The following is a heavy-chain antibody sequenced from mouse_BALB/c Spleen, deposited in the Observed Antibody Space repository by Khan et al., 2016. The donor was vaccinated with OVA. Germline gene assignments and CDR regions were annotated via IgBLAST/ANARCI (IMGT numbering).Heavy chain of an antibody. CDR2: ISTYYGDA. CDR3: TRGGKFAC. D-gene: IGHD1-1*02. V-gene: IGHV1S137*01. J-gene: IGHJ3*01. Sequence: QVQLQQPGAELVRPGVSVKISCKVSGYKFTDYAMHWVQQSHAKGLEWIGVISTYYGDADYSQKFKGKATMTVDRSHRPAYLALARLTSEDSARYYCTRGGKFACWGQGTLVTVSA. CDR1: GYKFTDYA.